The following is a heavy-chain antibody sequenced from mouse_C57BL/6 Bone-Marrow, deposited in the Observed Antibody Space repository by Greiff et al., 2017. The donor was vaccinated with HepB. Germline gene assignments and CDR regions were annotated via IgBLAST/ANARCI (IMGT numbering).Heavy chain of an antibody. CDR3: TRERDYYGSSLLFAY. D-gene: IGHD1-1*01. V-gene: IGHV1-15*01. Sequence: VHLVESGAELVRPGASVTLSCKASGYTFTDYEMHWVKQTPVHGLEWIGAIDPETGGTAYNQKFKGKAILTADKSSSTAYMELRSLTSEDSAVYYCTRERDYYGSSLLFAYWGQGTLVTVSA. CDR1: GYTFTDYE. J-gene: IGHJ3*01. CDR2: IDPETGGT.